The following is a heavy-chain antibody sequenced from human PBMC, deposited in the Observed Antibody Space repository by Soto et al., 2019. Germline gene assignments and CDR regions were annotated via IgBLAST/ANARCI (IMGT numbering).Heavy chain of an antibody. CDR3: AKAKCLRAVRGSSFDY. CDR2: ISPTGDNT. J-gene: IGHJ4*02. V-gene: IGHV3-23*01. CDR1: EFMFSSYA. D-gene: IGHD6-19*01. Sequence: DVQLLESGGGLVQPGGSLRLSCEASEFMFSSYAMSWVRQAPGKGLEWVSTISPTGDNTYYADSVKGRFTLSRDNSKDTLSLQMNSLTTEDTAIYYCAKAKCLRAVRGSSFDYWGQGALVTVSS.